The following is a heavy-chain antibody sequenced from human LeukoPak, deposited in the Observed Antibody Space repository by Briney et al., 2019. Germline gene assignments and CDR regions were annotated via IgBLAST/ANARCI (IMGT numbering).Heavy chain of an antibody. CDR3: ATSTSITLVRGRHWDYYYGVDV. D-gene: IGHD3-10*01. J-gene: IGHJ6*02. CDR1: GDSVSSSDYS. V-gene: IGHV4-39*01. CDR2: MYYSGST. Sequence: PSETLSLTCTVSGDSVSSSDYSWVWIRQPPGKGLEWIGIMYYSGSTYYNSSLKSRVTISVDTSKNQFSLKLSSVTAADTSVYYCATSTSITLVRGRHWDYYYGVDVWGQGTTVTVSS.